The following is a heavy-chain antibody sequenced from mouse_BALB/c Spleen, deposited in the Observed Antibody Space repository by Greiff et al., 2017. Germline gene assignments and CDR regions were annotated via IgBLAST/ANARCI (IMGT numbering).Heavy chain of an antibody. CDR3: ARSIYYDYDGGVFDY. D-gene: IGHD2-4*01. CDR1: GFNIKDTY. Sequence: VQLQQSGAELVKPGASVKLSCTASGFNIKDTYMHWVKQRPEQGLEWIGRIDPANGNTKYDPKFQGKATITADTSSNTAYLQLSSLTSEDTAVYYCARSIYYDYDGGVFDYWGQGTTLTVSS. J-gene: IGHJ2*01. V-gene: IGHV14-3*02. CDR2: IDPANGNT.